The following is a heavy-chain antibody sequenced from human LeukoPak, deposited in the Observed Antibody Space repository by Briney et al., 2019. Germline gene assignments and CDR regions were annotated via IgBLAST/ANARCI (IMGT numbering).Heavy chain of an antibody. CDR3: ARDWGEVITTPFDY. D-gene: IGHD3-22*01. CDR1: GFTFSSYA. CDR2: ISYDGSNK. Sequence: PGRSLRLSCAASGFTFSSYAMHGVRQAPGKGLEWVAGISYDGSNKYYADSVKGRFTISRDNSKNTLYLQMNSLRAEDTAVYYCARDWGEVITTPFDYWGQGTLVTVSS. J-gene: IGHJ4*02. V-gene: IGHV3-30-3*01.